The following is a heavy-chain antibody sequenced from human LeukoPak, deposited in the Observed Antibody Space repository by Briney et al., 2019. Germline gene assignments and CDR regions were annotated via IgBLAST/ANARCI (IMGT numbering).Heavy chain of an antibody. CDR1: GFTFSSYW. D-gene: IGHD6-19*01. CDR3: ARDGPSGWYAYYFGY. J-gene: IGHJ4*02. Sequence: GGSLRLSCAASGFTFSSYWMSWVRQAPGKGLEWVANIKQDGSEKYYVDSVKGRFTISRDNAKNSLYLQMNSLRAEDAAVYYCARDGPSGWYAYYFGYWGQGTLVTVSS. V-gene: IGHV3-7*01. CDR2: IKQDGSEK.